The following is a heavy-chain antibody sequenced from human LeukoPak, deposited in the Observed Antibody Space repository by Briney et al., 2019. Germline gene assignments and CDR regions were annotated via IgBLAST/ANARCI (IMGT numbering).Heavy chain of an antibody. Sequence: ASVKVSCKASGYTFTSYYMHWVRQAPGQGLEWMGIINPSGGSTSYAQKFQGRVTMTRDTSTSTVYMELSSLRSEDTAVYYCARDTQGIVVVPAAMCWFDPWGQGTLVTVSS. J-gene: IGHJ5*02. CDR2: INPSGGST. V-gene: IGHV1-46*01. CDR1: GYTFTSYY. CDR3: ARDTQGIVVVPAAMCWFDP. D-gene: IGHD2-2*01.